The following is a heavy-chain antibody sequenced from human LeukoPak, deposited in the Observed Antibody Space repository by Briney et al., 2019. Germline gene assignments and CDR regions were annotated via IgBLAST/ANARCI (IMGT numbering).Heavy chain of an antibody. Sequence: SETLSLTCTVSGGSITSSSYYWAWIRQPPGTGLECIGSIYYSGSTYDNPSLRRRVTMSVDTSRNQFSLKLSSVTAADTAVYYCARHEPIRLQKAFDVWGQGTMVSVSS. CDR3: ARHEPIRLQKAFDV. CDR2: IYYSGST. J-gene: IGHJ3*01. CDR1: GGSITSSSYY. D-gene: IGHD4-11*01. V-gene: IGHV4-39*01.